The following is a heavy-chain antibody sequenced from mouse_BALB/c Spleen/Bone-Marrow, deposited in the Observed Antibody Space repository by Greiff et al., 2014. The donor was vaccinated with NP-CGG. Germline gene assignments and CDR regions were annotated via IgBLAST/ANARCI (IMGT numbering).Heavy chain of an antibody. J-gene: IGHJ4*01. D-gene: IGHD2-4*01. Sequence: VQLQQPGPGLVKPSQSLSLTCTVTGYSITSDYAWNWIRQFPGNKLEWMGYISYSGSTSYNPSLKSRISITRDTSKNQFFLQLNSVTTEDTATYYCAREGYDYDGNYYAMDYWGQGTSVTVSS. CDR2: ISYSGST. CDR1: GYSITSDYA. CDR3: AREGYDYDGNYYAMDY. V-gene: IGHV3-2*02.